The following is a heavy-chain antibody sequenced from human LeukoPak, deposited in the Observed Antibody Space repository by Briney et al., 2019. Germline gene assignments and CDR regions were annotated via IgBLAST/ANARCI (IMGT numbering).Heavy chain of an antibody. CDR3: ARAPSEIGGYYPEYFRH. Sequence: GGSLRLSCAASVFTLSSYWMHWVRQAPGKGLVWVSRIKSDGRTNYAGSVKGRFTISRDNAKNTVSLQMNSLRAEDTGVYYCARAPSEIGGYYPEYFRHWGQGTLVIVSS. D-gene: IGHD3-22*01. CDR2: IKSDGRT. J-gene: IGHJ1*01. CDR1: VFTLSSYW. V-gene: IGHV3-74*01.